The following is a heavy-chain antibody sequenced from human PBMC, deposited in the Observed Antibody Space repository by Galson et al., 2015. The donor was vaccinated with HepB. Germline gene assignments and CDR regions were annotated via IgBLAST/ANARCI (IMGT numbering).Heavy chain of an antibody. CDR3: AKVSCSITTCYPRRGEEIFNFDY. Sequence: SLRLSCAASGFTFSSYAMAWVRQAPGKGLEWVSGFSDSGDITYYADSVKGRFTISRDNSKNRLYLQMNSLRAEDTAVYYCAKVSCSITTCYPRRGEEIFNFDYWGQGTLVTVSS. V-gene: IGHV3-23*01. D-gene: IGHD2-2*01. J-gene: IGHJ4*02. CDR2: FSDSGDIT. CDR1: GFTFSSYA.